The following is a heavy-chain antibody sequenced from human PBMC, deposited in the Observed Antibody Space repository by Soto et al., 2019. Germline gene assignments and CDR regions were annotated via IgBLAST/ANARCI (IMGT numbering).Heavy chain of an antibody. Sequence: ASVKVSCKASGYIFSNYVMHWVRQAPGQRLEWVGRINAGTGSTKYSEKFQGRVTITRDTSANTAYMELSSLRYEDTAVYYCARDPNVVEPGALIGVNWFDPWGQGTLVTVSS. CDR3: ARDPNVVEPGALIGVNWFDP. CDR2: INAGTGST. D-gene: IGHD2-2*01. J-gene: IGHJ5*02. V-gene: IGHV1-3*01. CDR1: GYIFSNYV.